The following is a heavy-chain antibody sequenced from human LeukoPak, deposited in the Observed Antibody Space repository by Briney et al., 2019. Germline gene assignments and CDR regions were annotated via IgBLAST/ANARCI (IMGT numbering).Heavy chain of an antibody. CDR3: AKNGVKYCSSSNCYAGFDY. D-gene: IGHD2-2*01. Sequence: GGSLRLSCTASGFTFSSYGMHWVRQAPGKGLEGVAFIRYDGSNKYYADSVKGRFTISRDNSKNTLYLQRNSLRDGDTSVYDCAKNGVKYCSSSNCYAGFDYWGQGTLVTVS. V-gene: IGHV3-30*02. CDR2: IRYDGSNK. CDR1: GFTFSSYG. J-gene: IGHJ4*02.